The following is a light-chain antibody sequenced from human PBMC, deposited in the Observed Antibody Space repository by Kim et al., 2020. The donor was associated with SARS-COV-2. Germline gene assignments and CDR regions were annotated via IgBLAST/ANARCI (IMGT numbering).Light chain of an antibody. Sequence: SVGDRVTITCRAGQGISNYLALYQQKPGKVPKLLIYAASTLQSGVPSRFSGSGSGTDFTLTISSLQPEDVATYYCQKYNSALTWTFGQGTKVEIK. CDR2: AAS. V-gene: IGKV1-27*01. CDR3: QKYNSALTWT. CDR1: QGISNY. J-gene: IGKJ1*01.